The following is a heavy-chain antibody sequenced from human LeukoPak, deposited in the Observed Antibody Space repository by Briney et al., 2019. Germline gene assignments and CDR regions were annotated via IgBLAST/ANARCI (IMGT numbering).Heavy chain of an antibody. CDR1: GFTLSNYP. D-gene: IGHD6-19*01. CDR2: ISSNGVTT. CDR3: ARGKGSGWFWGDGFDV. J-gene: IGHJ3*01. V-gene: IGHV3-64*02. Sequence: GGSLRLSCTASGFTLSNYPMHWVRQAPGKGPEHVSAISSNGVTTYYADSVKGRFTISRDNSENTSYLQMGRMRTDDMAVYYCARGKGSGWFWGDGFDVWGQGTMVTVS.